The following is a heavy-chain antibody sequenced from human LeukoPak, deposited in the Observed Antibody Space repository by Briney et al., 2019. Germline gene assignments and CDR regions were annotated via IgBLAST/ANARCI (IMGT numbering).Heavy chain of an antibody. CDR2: IIPIFGTA. Sequence: ASVKVSCKASGGTFSSYAISWVRQAPGQGLEWMRGIIPIFGTANYAQKFQGRVTITADESTSAAYMELSSLGSEDTAVYYCARVGGYDTHFDYWGQGTLVTVSS. V-gene: IGHV1-69*13. CDR3: ARVGGYDTHFDY. J-gene: IGHJ4*02. D-gene: IGHD5-12*01. CDR1: GGTFSSYA.